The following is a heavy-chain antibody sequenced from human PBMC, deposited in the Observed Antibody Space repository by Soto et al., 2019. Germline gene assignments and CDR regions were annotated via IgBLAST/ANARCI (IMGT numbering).Heavy chain of an antibody. D-gene: IGHD3-16*01. V-gene: IGHV4-59*01. CDR3: AREVASYGSTYFDY. CDR1: GGSIRGCY. Sequence: PSETLSLTCSVSGGSIRGCYWTWIRQPPGKGLEWIGYTYYRGTTKYNPSLNSRVTISADTSQNQISLKLTSVTAADTAVYYCAREVASYGSTYFDYWGQGTLVTVSS. CDR2: TYYRGTT. J-gene: IGHJ4*02.